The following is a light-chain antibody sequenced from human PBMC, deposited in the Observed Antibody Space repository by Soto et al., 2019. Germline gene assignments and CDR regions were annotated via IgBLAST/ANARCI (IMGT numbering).Light chain of an antibody. CDR1: SSDVGAYNY. V-gene: IGLV2-14*01. CDR3: TSWTSSNSYV. J-gene: IGLJ1*01. CDR2: DVS. Sequence: QSALTQPASVSGSPAQSITISCTGTSSDVGAYNYVSWYQQYPGKAPKLMIFDVSNRPSGISHRFSGSKSGDTASLTISGLQAEDEADYYCTSWTSSNSYVFGTGTSSPS.